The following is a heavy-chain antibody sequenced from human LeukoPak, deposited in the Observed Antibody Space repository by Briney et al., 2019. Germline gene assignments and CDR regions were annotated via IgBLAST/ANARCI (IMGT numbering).Heavy chain of an antibody. V-gene: IGHV1-69*06. CDR2: IIPIFGTA. CDR1: GYSFTSYA. Sequence: ASVKVSCKASGYSFTSYAINWVRQAPGQGLEWMGGIIPIFGTANYAQTFQGRVTITADKSTSTAYMELSSLRSEDTAVYYCAREPLVGAIRRYFDYWGQGTLVTVSS. J-gene: IGHJ4*02. D-gene: IGHD1-26*01. CDR3: AREPLVGAIRRYFDY.